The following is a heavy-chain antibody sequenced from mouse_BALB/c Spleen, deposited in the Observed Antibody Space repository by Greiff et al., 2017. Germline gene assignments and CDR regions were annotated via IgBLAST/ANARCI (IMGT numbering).Heavy chain of an antibody. CDR2: ISSGGSYT. V-gene: IGHV5-6*01. Sequence: EVKLVESGGDLVKPGGSLKLSCAASGFTFSSYGMSWVRQTPDKRLEWVATISSGGSYTYYPDSVKGRFTISRANAKNTLYLQMSSLKSEDTALYYCATEAMDYWGQGTSVTVSS. J-gene: IGHJ4*01. CDR3: ATEAMDY. CDR1: GFTFSSYG.